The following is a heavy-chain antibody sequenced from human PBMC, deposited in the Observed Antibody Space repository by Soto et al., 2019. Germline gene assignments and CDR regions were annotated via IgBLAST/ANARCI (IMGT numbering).Heavy chain of an antibody. CDR1: GFTFSSYA. V-gene: IGHV3-23*01. D-gene: IGHD5-18*01. Sequence: GGSLRLSCAASGFTFSSYAMIWVRQAPGKGLEWVSAISGSGGSTYYADSVKGRFTISRDNSKNTLYLQMNSLRAEDTAVYYCAKDRVTGGYSYGPYFDYWGQGTLVTVSS. J-gene: IGHJ4*02. CDR3: AKDRVTGGYSYGPYFDY. CDR2: ISGSGGST.